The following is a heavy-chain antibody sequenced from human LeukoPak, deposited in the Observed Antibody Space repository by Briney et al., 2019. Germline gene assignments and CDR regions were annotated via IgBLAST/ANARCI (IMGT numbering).Heavy chain of an antibody. CDR2: ISSVSTYV. D-gene: IGHD2-2*01. J-gene: IGHJ4*02. V-gene: IGHV3-21*01. CDR3: ARDPQRYCSSNSCLVDY. Sequence: TGRSLRLSCTASGFTFSSYSMNWVRQAPGKGLEWLSSISSVSTYVYYADSVKGRFTISRDNAKNSLYLQMNSLTAEDTAVYYCARDPQRYCSSNSCLVDYWGQGTLVTVSS. CDR1: GFTFSSYS.